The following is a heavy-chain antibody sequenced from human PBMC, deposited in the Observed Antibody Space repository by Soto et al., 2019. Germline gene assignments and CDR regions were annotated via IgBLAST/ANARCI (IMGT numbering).Heavy chain of an antibody. CDR2: IDYSGSP. CDR3: ARAVGDIVVVPAARTYYFDY. Sequence: LSETLCLTCTVSGGSISSSGYYWAWIRLPPGKGPEWIGSIDYSGSPYYNPSLKSRVTISVDTSKNHFSLQLSSVTAADTSVYYCARAVGDIVVVPAARTYYFDYWGQGTLVTVST. CDR1: GGSISSSGYY. V-gene: IGHV4-39*02. J-gene: IGHJ4*02. D-gene: IGHD2-2*01.